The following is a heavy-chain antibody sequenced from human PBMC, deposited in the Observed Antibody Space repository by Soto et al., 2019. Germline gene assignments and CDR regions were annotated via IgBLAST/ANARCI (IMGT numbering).Heavy chain of an antibody. CDR3: ARDQLEGNWFDP. CDR2: IHHSGST. CDR1: GGSISSGGYS. D-gene: IGHD1-1*01. V-gene: IGHV4-30-2*01. Sequence: QLQLQESGSGLVRPSQTLSLTCAVSGGSISSGGYSWNWIRQPPGKGLEWIGYIHHSGSTLYNPSITSRVTITVDKSKNQFSLKLGSVTAADTAVYYCARDQLEGNWFDPWGQGTLVTVSS. J-gene: IGHJ5*02.